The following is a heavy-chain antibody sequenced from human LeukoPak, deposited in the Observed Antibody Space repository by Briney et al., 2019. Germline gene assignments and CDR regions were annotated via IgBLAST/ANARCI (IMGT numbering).Heavy chain of an antibody. D-gene: IGHD3-22*01. Sequence: YPSETLSLTCTVSGGSISSGDYYWSWIRQPPGKGLEWIGYIYYSGSTYYNPSLKSRVTISVDTSKNQFSLKLSSVTAADTAVYYCARAYYDSSGYYDHFDLWGRGTLVTVSS. J-gene: IGHJ2*01. CDR1: GGSISSGDYY. V-gene: IGHV4-30-4*01. CDR3: ARAYYDSSGYYDHFDL. CDR2: IYYSGST.